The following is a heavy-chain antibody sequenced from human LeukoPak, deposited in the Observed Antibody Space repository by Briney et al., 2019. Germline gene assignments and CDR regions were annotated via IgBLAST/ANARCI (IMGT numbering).Heavy chain of an antibody. Sequence: ASVKVSCKASGYTFTSYDINWVRQATGQGLEWMGWMNPNSGNTGYAQKFQGRVTMTRNTSISTAYMELSSLRSEDTAVYYCARRRYSVHELDYWGQGTLVTVSS. CDR1: GYTFTSYD. CDR2: MNPNSGNT. CDR3: ARRRYSVHELDY. D-gene: IGHD5/OR15-5a*01. J-gene: IGHJ4*02. V-gene: IGHV1-8*01.